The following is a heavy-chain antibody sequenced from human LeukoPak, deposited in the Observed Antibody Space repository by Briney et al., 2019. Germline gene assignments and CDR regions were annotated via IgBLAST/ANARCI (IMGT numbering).Heavy chain of an antibody. D-gene: IGHD1-26*01. Sequence: ASVKVSCKASGYTFTSYYMHWVRQAPGQGLEWMGIINPSGGSTSSAQKFQGRVTMTRDTSTSTVYMELSSLRSEDTAVYYCASTIVGATQWDAFDIWGQGTMVTVSS. J-gene: IGHJ3*02. CDR2: INPSGGST. CDR1: GYTFTSYY. CDR3: ASTIVGATQWDAFDI. V-gene: IGHV1-46*01.